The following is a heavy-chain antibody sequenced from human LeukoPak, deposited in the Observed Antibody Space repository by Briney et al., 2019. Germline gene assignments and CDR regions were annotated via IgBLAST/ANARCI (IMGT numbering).Heavy chain of an antibody. D-gene: IGHD3-9*01. CDR1: GFTFSSYA. CDR3: AKLYDILTVDYYYYMDV. V-gene: IGHV3-23*01. Sequence: GGSLRLSCAASGFTFSSYAMSWVRQAPGKGLEWVSAISGSGGSTYYADSVKGRFTISRDNSKNTLYLQMNSLRAEDTAVYYCAKLYDILTVDYYYYMDVWGKGTTVTVSS. J-gene: IGHJ6*03. CDR2: ISGSGGST.